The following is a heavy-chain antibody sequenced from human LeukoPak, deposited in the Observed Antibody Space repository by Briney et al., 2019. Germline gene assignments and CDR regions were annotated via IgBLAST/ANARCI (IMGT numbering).Heavy chain of an antibody. V-gene: IGHV3-66*02. CDR3: ARPRGGYYDSSGLDAFDI. J-gene: IGHJ3*02. CDR2: IYSGGST. Sequence: GGSLRLSCAASGFTVSSGYMSWVRQAPGKGLEWVSVIYSGGSTYYADSVKGRFTISRDNSKNTLYLQMNSLRAEDTAVYYCARPRGGYYDSSGLDAFDIWGQGTMVTVSS. D-gene: IGHD3-22*01. CDR1: GFTVSSGY.